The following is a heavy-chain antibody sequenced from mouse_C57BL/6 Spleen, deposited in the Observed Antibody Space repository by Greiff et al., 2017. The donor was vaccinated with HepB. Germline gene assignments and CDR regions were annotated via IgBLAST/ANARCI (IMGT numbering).Heavy chain of an antibody. V-gene: IGHV1-64*01. D-gene: IGHD1-1*01. J-gene: IGHJ2*01. CDR2: IHPNSGST. CDR3: ARDYGSSGDY. CDR1: GYTFTSYW. Sequence: QVQLQQPGAELVKPGASVKLSCKASGYTFTSYWMHWVKQRPGQGLEWIGMIHPNSGSTNYNEKFKSKATLTVDKSSSTAYMQLSSLTPEDSAVYYCARDYGSSGDYWGQGTTLTVSS.